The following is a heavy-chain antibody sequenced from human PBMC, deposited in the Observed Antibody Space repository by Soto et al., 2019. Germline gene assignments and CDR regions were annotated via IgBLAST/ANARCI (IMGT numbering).Heavy chain of an antibody. J-gene: IGHJ6*02. CDR2: ISGSGGST. Sequence: GGSLRLSCAASGFTFSSYAMSWVRQAPGKGLEWVSAISGSGGSTYYADSVKGRFTISRDNSKNTLYLQMNSLRAEDTAVYYCAKAHAQSDYYYYGMDVWGQGTTVTVSS. V-gene: IGHV3-23*01. CDR1: GFTFSSYA. CDR3: AKAHAQSDYYYYGMDV.